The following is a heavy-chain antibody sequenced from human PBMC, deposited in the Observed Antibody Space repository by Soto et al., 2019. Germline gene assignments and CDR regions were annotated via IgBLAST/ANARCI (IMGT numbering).Heavy chain of an antibody. J-gene: IGHJ6*02. CDR2: INHSGST. V-gene: IGHV4-34*01. CDR3: ARQDYGWGSYRPGYGMDV. D-gene: IGHD3-16*02. Sequence: SETLSLTCAVYGGSFSGYYWSWIRQPPGKGLEWIGEINHSGSTNYNQSLKSRVTISVDTSKNQFSLKLSSVTAADTAVYYCARQDYGWGSYRPGYGMDVWGQGTTVTVSS. CDR1: GGSFSGYY.